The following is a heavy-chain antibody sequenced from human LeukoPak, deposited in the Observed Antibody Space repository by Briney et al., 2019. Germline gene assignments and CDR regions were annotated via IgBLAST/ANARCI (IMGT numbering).Heavy chain of an antibody. CDR1: GFTFSSYD. Sequence: GGSLRLSCAASGFTFSSYDMHWVRQATGKGLEWVSGIGKGGDTYYADSVKGRFIISRDNAKNSVYLQMNSLRAGDTALYYCARGGPGPFDYWGQGTLVTVSS. CDR3: ARGGPGPFDY. D-gene: IGHD3-16*01. CDR2: IGKGGDT. V-gene: IGHV3-13*04. J-gene: IGHJ4*02.